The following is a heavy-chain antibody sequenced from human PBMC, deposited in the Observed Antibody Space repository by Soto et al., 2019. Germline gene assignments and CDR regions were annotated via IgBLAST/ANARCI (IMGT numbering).Heavy chain of an antibody. CDR2: INAGNGNT. CDR1: GYTFTSYA. D-gene: IGHD6-19*01. J-gene: IGHJ4*02. V-gene: IGHV1-3*01. CDR3: ARESSGWLTFDY. Sequence: GASVKVSCKASGYTFTSYAMHWVRQAPGQRLEWMGWINAGNGNTKYSQKFQGRVTITRDTSASTAYMELSSLRSEDTAVYYCARESSGWLTFDYWGQGTLVTVSS.